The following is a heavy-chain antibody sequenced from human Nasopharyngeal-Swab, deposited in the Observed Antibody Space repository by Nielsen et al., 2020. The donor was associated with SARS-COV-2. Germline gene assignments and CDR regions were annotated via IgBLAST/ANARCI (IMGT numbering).Heavy chain of an antibody. CDR2: ISGSGDTT. D-gene: IGHD2-21*01. Sequence: GGSLRLSCAASGFTFSSYAMSWVRQAPGKGLEWVSIISGSGDTTYYADSVNDRFTISRDNFKNTLYLQMNSLRVEDTALYYCAKAPYLRGLDVWGQGTTVTVSS. J-gene: IGHJ6*02. CDR1: GFTFSSYA. V-gene: IGHV3-23*01. CDR3: AKAPYLRGLDV.